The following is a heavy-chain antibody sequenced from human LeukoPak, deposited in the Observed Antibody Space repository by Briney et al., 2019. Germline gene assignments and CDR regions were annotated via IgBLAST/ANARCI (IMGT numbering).Heavy chain of an antibody. Sequence: KASETLSLTCTVSGGSISSYYWSWIRQPPGKGLEWIGNIYYSGSTNYNSSLKSRVTISVDTSKNQFSLKLSSVTAADTAVYYCASLDIVVVPAAMGGAFDIWGQGTMVTVSS. CDR3: ASLDIVVVPAAMGGAFDI. V-gene: IGHV4-59*08. CDR1: GGSISSYY. CDR2: IYYSGST. D-gene: IGHD2-2*01. J-gene: IGHJ3*02.